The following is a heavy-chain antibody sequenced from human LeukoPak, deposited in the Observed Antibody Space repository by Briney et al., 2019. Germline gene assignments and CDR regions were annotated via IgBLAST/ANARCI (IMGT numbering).Heavy chain of an antibody. V-gene: IGHV4-39*07. CDR1: GGSISSSSYY. D-gene: IGHD3-22*01. CDR2: IYYSGST. J-gene: IGHJ4*02. Sequence: SETLSLTCTVSGGSISSSSYYWGWIRQPPGKGLEWIGSIYYSGSTNYNPSLKSRVTISVDTSKNHFSLKLSSVTAADTAVYYCARLYDSSGYYYPFDYWGQGTLVTVSS. CDR3: ARLYDSSGYYYPFDY.